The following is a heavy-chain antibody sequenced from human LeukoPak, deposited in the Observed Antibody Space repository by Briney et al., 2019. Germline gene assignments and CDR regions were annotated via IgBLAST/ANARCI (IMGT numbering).Heavy chain of an antibody. J-gene: IGHJ4*02. CDR3: ARDSIGDY. Sequence: SGGSLRLSCAASGFTFSSYSMNWVRQAPGKGLEWVSSISSTGTCIYYADSMKGRFTISRDNAKNSLYLQMNGLRAEDTAIYYCARDSIGDYWGQGTLVTVSS. CDR2: ISSTGTCI. V-gene: IGHV3-21*01. CDR1: GFTFSSYS. D-gene: IGHD2-21*01.